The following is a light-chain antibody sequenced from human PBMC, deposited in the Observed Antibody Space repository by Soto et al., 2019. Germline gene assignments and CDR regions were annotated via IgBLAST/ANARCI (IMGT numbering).Light chain of an antibody. Sequence: DIQMTQSPSSLSASVGDRVTITCRASQSISSYLNWYQQKPGKAPKLLIYAASSLQSGVPSRFSGSGSGTDFTLTISSLQPEEFATYYCQQSYSTPPDTFVQGTKLEIK. V-gene: IGKV1-39*01. CDR3: QQSYSTPPDT. CDR2: AAS. CDR1: QSISSY. J-gene: IGKJ2*01.